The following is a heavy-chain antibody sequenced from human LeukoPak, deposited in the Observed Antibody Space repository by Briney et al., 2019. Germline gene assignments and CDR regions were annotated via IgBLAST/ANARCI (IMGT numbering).Heavy chain of an antibody. CDR2: ISSSSSTI. J-gene: IGHJ6*03. CDR3: ARDVNYDFWSGYYTYYYYYYMDV. V-gene: IGHV3-48*04. CDR1: GFTFSSYS. Sequence: PGGSLRLSCAASGFTFSSYSMNWVRQAPGKGLEWVSYISSSSSTIYYADSVKGRFTISRDNAKNSLYLQMNSLRAEETAVYYCARDVNYDFWSGYYTYYYYYYMDVWGKGTTVTVSS. D-gene: IGHD3-3*01.